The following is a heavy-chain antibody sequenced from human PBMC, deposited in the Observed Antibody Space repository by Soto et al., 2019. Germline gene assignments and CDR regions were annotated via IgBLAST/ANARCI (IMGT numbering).Heavy chain of an antibody. V-gene: IGHV5-51*01. CDR1: GYTFTTSW. Sequence: PGESLKISCKGSGYTFTTSWIGWVRQMPGKGLEWMGIIYPGDSDTRYSPSFKGQVTISTDNSVSTAYLQWSSLRASDTAMYYCARQPQAFYFGSRSPAEYSQHWGQGTLVTVSS. CDR2: IYPGDSDT. CDR3: ARQPQAFYFGSRSPAEYSQH. D-gene: IGHD3-10*01. J-gene: IGHJ1*01.